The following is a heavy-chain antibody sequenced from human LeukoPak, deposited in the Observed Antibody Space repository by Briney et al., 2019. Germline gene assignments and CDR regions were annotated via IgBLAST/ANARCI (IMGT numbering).Heavy chain of an antibody. D-gene: IGHD5-18*01. J-gene: IGHJ6*02. CDR3: ARMPPETYSNGQYYYYGMDV. CDR2: IKQDGSEK. V-gene: IGHV3-7*01. Sequence: GGSLRLSCAASGFTFNNFWMNWVRQAPGKGLDLVATIKQDGSEKYYVDSEKGRLSISRDNAKNSLYLQVDSLRADDTAVYYCARMPPETYSNGQYYYYGMDVWGQGTTVTVSS. CDR1: GFTFNNFW.